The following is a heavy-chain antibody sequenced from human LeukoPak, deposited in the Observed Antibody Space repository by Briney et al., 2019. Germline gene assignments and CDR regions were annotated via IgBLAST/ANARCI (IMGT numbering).Heavy chain of an antibody. CDR2: ITNSDNTI. Sequence: PGGSLRLSCATSGFTFSAYTMSWIRQAPGKGLEWLSYITNSDNTIYNADSVKGRFTISRDNAKNSLYLQMNSLRAEDTAVYYCARGRAAAGHFDLWGQGTLVTVSS. V-gene: IGHV3-11*04. CDR1: GFTFSAYT. D-gene: IGHD6-13*01. J-gene: IGHJ4*02. CDR3: ARGRAAAGHFDL.